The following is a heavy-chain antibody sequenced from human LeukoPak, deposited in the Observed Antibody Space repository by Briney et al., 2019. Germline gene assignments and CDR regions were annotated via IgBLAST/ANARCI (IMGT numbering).Heavy chain of an antibody. J-gene: IGHJ6*02. CDR2: IYYSGST. V-gene: IGHV4-59*01. Sequence: PSETLSLTCTVSGGSISSYYWSWIRQPPGKGLEWIGYIYYSGSTNYNPSLKSRVTISVDTSKNQFSLKLSSVTAADTAVYYCARGVWYGSSTSCYTGTYYYYGMDVWGQGTTVTVSS. CDR1: GGSISSYY. CDR3: ARGVWYGSSTSCYTGTYYYYGMDV. D-gene: IGHD2-2*02.